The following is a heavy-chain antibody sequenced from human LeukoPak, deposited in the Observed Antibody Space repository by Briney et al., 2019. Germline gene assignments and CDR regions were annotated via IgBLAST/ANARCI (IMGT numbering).Heavy chain of an antibody. CDR3: AREDGDYYYMDV. V-gene: IGHV4-61*02. CDR2: IYTSGST. D-gene: IGHD4-17*01. J-gene: IGHJ6*03. CDR1: GGSISSGSYY. Sequence: SETPSLTCTVSGGSISSGSYYWSWIRQPAGKGLEWIGRIYTSGSTHYNPSLKSRVTISVDTSKNQFSLKLSSVTAADTAVYYCAREDGDYYYMDVWGKGTTVTVSS.